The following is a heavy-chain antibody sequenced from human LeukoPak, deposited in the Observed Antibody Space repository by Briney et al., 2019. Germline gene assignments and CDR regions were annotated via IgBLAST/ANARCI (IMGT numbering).Heavy chain of an antibody. J-gene: IGHJ4*02. V-gene: IGHV5-51*01. CDR1: GYSFTTYW. CDR2: IYPGDSDT. Sequence: GESLKISCKGSGYSFTTYWIGWVRQMPGKGLEWMGIIYPGDSDTRYSPSFQGQVTISADKSISTAYLQWSSLKASDTAMYYCARQYYDSSGYLDYWGQGTLVTVSS. D-gene: IGHD3-22*01. CDR3: ARQYYDSSGYLDY.